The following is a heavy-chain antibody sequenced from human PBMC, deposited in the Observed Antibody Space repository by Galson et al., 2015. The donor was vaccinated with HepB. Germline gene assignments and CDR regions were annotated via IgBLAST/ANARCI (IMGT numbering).Heavy chain of an antibody. V-gene: IGHV4-39*01. CDR2: IYYTGNT. Sequence: LSLTCNVSGGSISGSTFYWAWIRRPPGKGLEWIGSIYYTGNTYFNPSLKSRVTISVDTSKNQFSLRLTSVTAADTALFYCARHRYYASSGYLGTNWFDPWGQGILVTVSS. CDR3: ARHRYYASSGYLGTNWFDP. CDR1: GGSISGSTFY. D-gene: IGHD3-22*01. J-gene: IGHJ5*02.